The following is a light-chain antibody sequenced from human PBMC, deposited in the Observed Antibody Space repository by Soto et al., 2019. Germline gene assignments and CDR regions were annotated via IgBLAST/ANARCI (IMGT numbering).Light chain of an antibody. CDR1: QSVSSN. J-gene: IGKJ1*01. Sequence: EIVMTQSPVTLSVSPWERVTLSCRASQSVSSNVAWYQQKPGQGPRLLIYGASTRSTAIPARFSGSGSGTESALTISSLQSEDFAVYYCQQYNNWPPWTFGQGTKV. CDR2: GAS. V-gene: IGKV3-15*01. CDR3: QQYNNWPPWT.